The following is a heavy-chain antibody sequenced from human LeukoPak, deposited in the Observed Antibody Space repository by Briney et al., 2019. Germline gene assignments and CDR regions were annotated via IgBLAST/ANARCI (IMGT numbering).Heavy chain of an antibody. V-gene: IGHV5-51*01. Sequence: HGESLKISCKGSGYRFTSYWIGWVRQMPGKGLEWMGIIYPDDSYTRYSPSFQGQATLSADKSIRTAYLLCSSLQAPDTTQYYRGRQALGYCSGGSCYHFDYWGQGTLVTVSS. CDR3: GRQALGYCSGGSCYHFDY. J-gene: IGHJ4*02. CDR2: IYPDDSYT. CDR1: GYRFTSYW. D-gene: IGHD2-15*01.